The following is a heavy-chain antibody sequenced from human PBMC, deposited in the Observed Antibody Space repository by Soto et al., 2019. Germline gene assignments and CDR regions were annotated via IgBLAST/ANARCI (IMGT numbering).Heavy chain of an antibody. CDR1: GFSFSDYS. J-gene: IGHJ6*02. Sequence: PGGSLRLSCAASGFSFSDYSMNWVRQAPGKGLEWVSYISSSRSTIYYADSVKGRFAISRDNAKNSLYLQMNSLRAEDTAVYYCARDNYIVATPAPGMDVWGQGTTVTVSS. V-gene: IGHV3-48*04. D-gene: IGHD5-12*01. CDR3: ARDNYIVATPAPGMDV. CDR2: ISSSRSTI.